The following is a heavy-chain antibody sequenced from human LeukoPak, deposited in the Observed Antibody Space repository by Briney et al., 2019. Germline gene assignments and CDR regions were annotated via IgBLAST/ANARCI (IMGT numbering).Heavy chain of an antibody. Sequence: GGSLRLSCAASGFTFSDYFMTWSRQAPGKGLEWVSYISNSGGTIYYSDSVKGRFTISRDNAKNLLYLEMHSLRAGNTAVYYCARMRSSWYFAHWGQGSLATASS. CDR3: ARMRSSWYFAH. CDR2: ISNSGGTI. V-gene: IGHV3-11*01. D-gene: IGHD6-13*01. J-gene: IGHJ4*02. CDR1: GFTFSDYF.